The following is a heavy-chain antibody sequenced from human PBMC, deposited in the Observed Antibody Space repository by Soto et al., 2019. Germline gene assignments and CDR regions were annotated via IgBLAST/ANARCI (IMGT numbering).Heavy chain of an antibody. D-gene: IGHD2-2*01. CDR2: IWYDGSNK. Sequence: HPGGSLRLSCAASGFTFSSYGMHWVRQAPGKGLEWVAVIWYDGSNKYYADSVKGRFTISRDNSKNTLYLQMNSLRAEDTAVYYCARDRAGVVSYYYYGMDVWGQGTTVTVSS. CDR3: ARDRAGVVSYYYYGMDV. CDR1: GFTFSSYG. J-gene: IGHJ6*02. V-gene: IGHV3-33*01.